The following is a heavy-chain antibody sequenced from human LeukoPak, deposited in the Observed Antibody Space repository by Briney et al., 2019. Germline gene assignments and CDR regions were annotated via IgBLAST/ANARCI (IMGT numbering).Heavy chain of an antibody. CDR3: ARGHYYDSSGSKWGFDY. Sequence: GGSLRLSCAASGFTFSSYNMNWVRQAAAKGLEWVSYISSYSSTIYYADSVKGRFTISRDNAKNSLYLQMNSLRAEDTAVYYCARGHYYDSSGSKWGFDYWGQGTLVTVSS. CDR2: ISSYSSTI. D-gene: IGHD3-22*01. V-gene: IGHV3-48*01. J-gene: IGHJ4*02. CDR1: GFTFSSYN.